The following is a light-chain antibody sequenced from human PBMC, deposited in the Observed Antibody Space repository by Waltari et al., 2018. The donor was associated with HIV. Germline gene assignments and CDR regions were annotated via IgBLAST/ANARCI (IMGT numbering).Light chain of an antibody. J-gene: IGKJ2*01. V-gene: IGKV3-15*01. Sequence: ETVLTQSPVTLSVSPGERVTLSCRASQSVSGNLVWYQQKPGQAPRLLIYAASSRATDIPARFSGSGSGTDYTLTISNLQSEDSAVYYCRQNIHWPPYTFGQGTKLEIK. CDR1: QSVSGN. CDR3: RQNIHWPPYT. CDR2: AAS.